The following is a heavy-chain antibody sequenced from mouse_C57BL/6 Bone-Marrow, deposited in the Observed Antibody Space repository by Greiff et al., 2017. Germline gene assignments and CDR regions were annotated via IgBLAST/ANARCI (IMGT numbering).Heavy chain of an antibody. CDR1: GYTFTSYW. J-gene: IGHJ4*01. CDR2: IHPSDSDT. V-gene: IGHV1-74*01. Sequence: QVQLQQPGAELVKPGASVKVSCKASGYTFTSYWMHWVKQRPGQGLEWIGRIHPSDSDTNYNQKFKGKATLTVDKSYSTAYMQLSSLTSEDSAVFYCAVIYYYGSGCVEAMDYWGEETAVAVSP. CDR3: AVIYYYGSGCVEAMDY. D-gene: IGHD1-1*01.